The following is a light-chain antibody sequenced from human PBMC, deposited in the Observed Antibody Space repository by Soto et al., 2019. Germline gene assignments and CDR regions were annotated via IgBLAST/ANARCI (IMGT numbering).Light chain of an antibody. Sequence: EIVLTQSPGTLSLSPGERATLSCRASQSVSSTYLAWYQQKPGQDTSLLIYGASRRATDIPDRLSGSGSGTDFTLTISRLEPEDFAVYYCQQYERSPTTFGGGTKVEIK. CDR2: GAS. J-gene: IGKJ4*01. V-gene: IGKV3-20*01. CDR3: QQYERSPTT. CDR1: QSVSSTY.